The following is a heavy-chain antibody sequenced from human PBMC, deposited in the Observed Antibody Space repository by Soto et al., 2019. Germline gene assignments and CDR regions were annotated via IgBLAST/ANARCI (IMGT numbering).Heavy chain of an antibody. CDR2: ISSGGSNK. D-gene: IGHD6-13*01. V-gene: IGHV3-30*14. Sequence: QVQLVESGGGVVQPGTSLRLSCVASGFTFENYNMHWVRQAPGKGLEWVAVISSGGSNKYYADSVSGRFTISRDNSKNTLYLQVNSLRAEDAAVYYCARGSIAVAGTSTWGQGTLVTVSS. CDR1: GFTFENYN. J-gene: IGHJ5*02. CDR3: ARGSIAVAGTST.